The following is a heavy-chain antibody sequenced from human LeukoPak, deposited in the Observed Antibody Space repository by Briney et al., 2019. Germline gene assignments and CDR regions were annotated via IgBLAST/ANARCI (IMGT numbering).Heavy chain of an antibody. V-gene: IGHV3-30*02. CDR2: IRYDGSNK. Sequence: PGGSLRLSCGASGFTFSSYGMHWVRQAPGKGLEWVAFIRYDGSNKYYADSVKGRFTISRDNSKNTLYLQMNSLRAEDTAVYYCAKPKIAVDPRDAFDIWAKGQWSPSLQ. D-gene: IGHD6-19*01. CDR1: GFTFSSYG. J-gene: IGHJ3*02. CDR3: AKPKIAVDPRDAFDI.